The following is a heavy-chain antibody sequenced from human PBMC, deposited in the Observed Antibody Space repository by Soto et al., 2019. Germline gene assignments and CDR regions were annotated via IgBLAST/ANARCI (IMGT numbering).Heavy chain of an antibody. Sequence: GESLKISCKGSGYSFTSYWISWVRQMPGKGLEWMGRIDPSDSYTNYSPSFQGHITISADKSISTAYLQWSSLKASDTAMYYCARRGGDSSPAHGMDVWGQGTTVTVSS. CDR2: IDPSDSYT. CDR3: ARRGGDSSPAHGMDV. V-gene: IGHV5-10-1*01. CDR1: GYSFTSYW. J-gene: IGHJ6*02. D-gene: IGHD6-6*01.